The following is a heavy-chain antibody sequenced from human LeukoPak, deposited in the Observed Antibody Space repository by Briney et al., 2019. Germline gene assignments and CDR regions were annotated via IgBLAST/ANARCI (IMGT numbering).Heavy chain of an antibody. J-gene: IGHJ4*02. Sequence: NPGGSLRLSCAASGFTFSSYSMNWVRQAPGKGLEWVGRIKSKTDGGTTDYAAPVKGRFTISRDDSKNTLYLQMNSLKTEDTAVYYCTTRAPYYYGSGNMKFDYWGQGTLVTVSS. D-gene: IGHD3-10*01. V-gene: IGHV3-15*01. CDR3: TTRAPYYYGSGNMKFDY. CDR2: IKSKTDGGTT. CDR1: GFTFSSYS.